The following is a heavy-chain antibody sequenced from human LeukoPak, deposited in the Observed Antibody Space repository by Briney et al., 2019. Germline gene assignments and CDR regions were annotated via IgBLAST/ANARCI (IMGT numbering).Heavy chain of an antibody. J-gene: IGHJ4*02. CDR1: GFTFNSYS. D-gene: IGHD1-26*01. CDR2: IDSSGTNI. Sequence: GGSLRLSCAASGFTFNSYSMNWVRQAPGKGLEWLSYIDSSGTNIFYANSVKGRFTISRDNAKSSLYLRLNSLRAEDTAVYYCARPKSGSSSFDYWGQGTLVTVSS. V-gene: IGHV3-48*01. CDR3: ARPKSGSSSFDY.